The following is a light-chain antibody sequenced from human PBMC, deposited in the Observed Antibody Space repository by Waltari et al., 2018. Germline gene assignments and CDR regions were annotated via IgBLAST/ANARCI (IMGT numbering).Light chain of an antibody. CDR2: AAS. Sequence: EVVLTQSPGTLSLSPGERATLSCRASQSIGKYLVWYQQRPGQAPRLIMYAASTRATGIPDRFSGSGYGTDFSLTISRQEPEDFAVYYCQNHERLPATFGQGTKVEIK. J-gene: IGKJ1*01. V-gene: IGKV3-20*01. CDR1: QSIGKY. CDR3: QNHERLPAT.